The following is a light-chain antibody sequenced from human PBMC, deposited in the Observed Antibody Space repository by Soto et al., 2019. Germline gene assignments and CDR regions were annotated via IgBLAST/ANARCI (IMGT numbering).Light chain of an antibody. CDR1: SSNIESNT. CDR2: SNN. CDR3: AAWDDRLNGYV. Sequence: QSVLTQPPSASGTPGQRVTIPCSGSSSNIESNTVNWYQQLPGTAPKLLIYSNNQRPSGVPDRFSGSKFGTSASLAISGFHSEDEIDYYGAAWDDRLNGYVFVTGTKVTV. J-gene: IGLJ1*01. V-gene: IGLV1-44*01.